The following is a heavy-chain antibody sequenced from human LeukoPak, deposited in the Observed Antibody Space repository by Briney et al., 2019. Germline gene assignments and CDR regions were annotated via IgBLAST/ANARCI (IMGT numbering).Heavy chain of an antibody. CDR1: AGTIGGCY. J-gene: IGHJ4*02. D-gene: IGHD2-2*01. CDR2: INHSGST. Sequence: SETLFLPCAAAAGTIGGCYLCWFRRPPGKGLEWFGEINHSGSTNYNPSLKCRVSISVDTSKNQFSLTLSSVTAADTAVYYCARGGVCSSTSCYAGRFDYRGQGTLVTVSS. V-gene: IGHV4-34*01. CDR3: ARGGVCSSTSCYAGRFDY.